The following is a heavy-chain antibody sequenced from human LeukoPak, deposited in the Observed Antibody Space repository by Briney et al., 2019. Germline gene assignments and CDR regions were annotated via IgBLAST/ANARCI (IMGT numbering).Heavy chain of an antibody. J-gene: IGHJ5*02. CDR3: ARVGYCSSTSCYAGWFDP. CDR1: GGSISSSTYC. V-gene: IGHV4-4*02. Sequence: SETLSLTCTVSGGSISSSTYCWSWVRQPPGKGLEWIGEINHSGSTNYNPSLKSRVTISVDTSKNQFSLKLSSVTAADTAVYYCARVGYCSSTSCYAGWFDPWGQGTLVTVSS. CDR2: INHSGST. D-gene: IGHD2-2*03.